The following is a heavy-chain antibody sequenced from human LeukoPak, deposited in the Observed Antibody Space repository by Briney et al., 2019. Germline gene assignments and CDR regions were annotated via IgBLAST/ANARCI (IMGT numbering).Heavy chain of an antibody. V-gene: IGHV4-61*02. J-gene: IGHJ4*02. D-gene: IGHD3-3*01. CDR2: IYTSGST. Sequence: SETLSLTCTVSGGSISSGSYYWNWIRQPAGKGLEWIGRIYTSGSTNYNPSLKSRVTISVDTSKNQFSLKLSSVTAADTAVYYCARGRYDFWSGYRLFDYWGQGTLVTVSS. CDR1: GGSISSGSYY. CDR3: ARGRYDFWSGYRLFDY.